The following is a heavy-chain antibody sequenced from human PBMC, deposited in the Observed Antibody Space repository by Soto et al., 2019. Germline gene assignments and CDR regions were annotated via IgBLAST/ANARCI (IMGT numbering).Heavy chain of an antibody. Sequence: ASVKVSCKASGYTFTGYYMHWVRQAPGQGLEWMGWINPNSGGTNYAQKFQGRVTMTRDTSISTAYMGLSRLRSYDTAVYYCAREKYYDSSGYYHYFAYWGQGTLVTVSS. D-gene: IGHD3-22*01. V-gene: IGHV1-2*02. CDR3: AREKYYDSSGYYHYFAY. CDR1: GYTFTGYY. CDR2: INPNSGGT. J-gene: IGHJ4*02.